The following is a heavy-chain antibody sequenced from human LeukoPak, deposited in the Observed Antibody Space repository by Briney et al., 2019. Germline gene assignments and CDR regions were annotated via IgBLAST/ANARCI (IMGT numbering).Heavy chain of an antibody. Sequence: SQTLSPTCTLSVGSITTSSYYWGWIRQPPGKGLGWMGFIYYSGPTYYNPSLKSRLTLSKDTSKNHFSLTLSSVTAADTAVYYCARAHGSGGDYFDYWGQGTLVTVSS. V-gene: IGHV4-31*03. CDR1: VGSITTSSYY. CDR3: ARAHGSGGDYFDY. CDR2: IYYSGPT. J-gene: IGHJ4*02. D-gene: IGHD5-12*01.